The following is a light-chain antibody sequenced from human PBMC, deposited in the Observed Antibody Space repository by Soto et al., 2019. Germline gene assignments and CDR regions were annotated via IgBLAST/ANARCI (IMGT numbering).Light chain of an antibody. V-gene: IGKV4-1*01. CDR1: QSVLFTSNNKNY. CDR3: QQYYTLPLT. CDR2: WAS. Sequence: DIDKTQSPDYLSVSMGQRATLPCKTSQSVLFTSNNKNYLAWYQQKPGQPPKLLLSWASARESGVPERFSGSGSGTLFSLSISSLQAEDVAVYYCQQYYTLPLTFAGGAKVDI. J-gene: IGKJ4*01.